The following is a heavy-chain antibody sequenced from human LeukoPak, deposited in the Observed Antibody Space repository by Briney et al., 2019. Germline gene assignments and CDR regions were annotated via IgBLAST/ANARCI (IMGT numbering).Heavy chain of an antibody. CDR3: ARNGDDSSDYYYFDY. CDR1: GDSISSGGYS. D-gene: IGHD3-22*01. Sequence: SETLSLTCAVFGDSISSGGYSWSWIRQPPGKGLEWIGYIYNSGSTKYNPSLKSRVTISVDTSKNQFSLKLNSVTAADTAIYYCARNGDDSSDYYYFDYWGQGTLVTVSS. J-gene: IGHJ4*02. V-gene: IGHV4-30-4*07. CDR2: IYNSGST.